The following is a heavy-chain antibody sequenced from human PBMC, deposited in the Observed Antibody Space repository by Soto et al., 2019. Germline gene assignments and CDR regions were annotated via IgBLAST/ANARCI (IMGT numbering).Heavy chain of an antibody. CDR1: GFTFDDYA. V-gene: IGHV3-9*01. CDR2: ISWNSGSI. D-gene: IGHD3-10*01. J-gene: IGHJ4*02. Sequence: EVPLVESGGGLVQPGRSLRLSCAASGFTFDDYAMHWVRQAPGKGLEWVSGISWNSGSIGYADSVKGRFTISRDNAKNSLYLQMNSLRAEDTALYYCAKWGGSGSYYNVGSHYYFDYWGQGTLVTVSS. CDR3: AKWGGSGSYYNVGSHYYFDY.